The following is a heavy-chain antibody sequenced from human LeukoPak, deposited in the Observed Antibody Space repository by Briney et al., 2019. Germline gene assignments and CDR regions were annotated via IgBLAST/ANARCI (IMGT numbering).Heavy chain of an antibody. CDR2: INHSGST. V-gene: IGHV4-34*01. CDR3: ARDRSDYYDSSGYYY. D-gene: IGHD3-22*01. Sequence: SETLSLTCAVYGGSFSGYYWSWIRQPPGKGLEWIGEINHSGSTNYNPSLKSRVTISVDTSKNQFSLKLSSVTAADTAVYYCARDRSDYYDSSGYYYWGQGTLVTVSS. CDR1: GGSFSGYY. J-gene: IGHJ4*02.